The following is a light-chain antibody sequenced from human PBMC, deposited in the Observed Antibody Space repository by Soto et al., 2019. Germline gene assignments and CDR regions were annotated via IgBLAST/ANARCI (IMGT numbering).Light chain of an antibody. V-gene: IGKV3-20*01. J-gene: IGKJ1*01. Sequence: EIVLTQSPGTLSLSPGERATLSCRTSQSVTTSYLAWYQQKPGQAPRLLIYDTSIRATGVPDRFSGSGSATDFTLTISRLEPEDFAVYYCHQYGDSPQTFGQGTKVEI. CDR1: QSVTTSY. CDR2: DTS. CDR3: HQYGDSPQT.